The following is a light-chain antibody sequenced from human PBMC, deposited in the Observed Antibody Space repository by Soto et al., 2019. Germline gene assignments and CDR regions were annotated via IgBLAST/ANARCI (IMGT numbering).Light chain of an antibody. V-gene: IGLV2-14*01. Sequence: QSALTQPASVSGSPGQSITISCTGTSSDVGGYNYVSWYQQHPGKAPKLMIYDVSYRPSGVSNRSSGSKSGNTASLTISGLQAEDEADYYCSSYTSSSTEVFGTGTKLTVL. J-gene: IGLJ1*01. CDR2: DVS. CDR1: SSDVGGYNY. CDR3: SSYTSSSTEV.